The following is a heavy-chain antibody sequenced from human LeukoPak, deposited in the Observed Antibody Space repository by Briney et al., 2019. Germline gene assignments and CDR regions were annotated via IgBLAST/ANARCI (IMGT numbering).Heavy chain of an antibody. V-gene: IGHV4-30-2*01. J-gene: IGHJ5*02. CDR1: GGSISSGGYY. D-gene: IGHD6-13*01. CDR3: ARGIAAAGTDDP. CDR2: IYHSGST. Sequence: PSETLSLTCTVSGGSISSGGYYWSWIRQPPGKGLEWIRYIYHSGSTYYNPSLKSRVTISVDRSKNQFSLKLSSVTAADTAVYYCARGIAAAGTDDPWGQGTLVTVSS.